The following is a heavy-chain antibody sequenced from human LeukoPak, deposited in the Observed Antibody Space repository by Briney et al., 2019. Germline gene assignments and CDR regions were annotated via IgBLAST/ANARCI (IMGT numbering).Heavy chain of an antibody. Sequence: PGGSLRLSCAASGFTVSNNYMSWVRQAPGKGLEWVSIIYSGGNTYCADSVKGRFTISRDNSKNTLSLQMNSLRAEDTAVYYYVSHSDTLTSYSFDYWGQGTLVTVSS. CDR3: VSHSDTLTSYSFDY. D-gene: IGHD3-9*01. V-gene: IGHV3-53*01. J-gene: IGHJ4*02. CDR1: GFTVSNNY. CDR2: IYSGGNT.